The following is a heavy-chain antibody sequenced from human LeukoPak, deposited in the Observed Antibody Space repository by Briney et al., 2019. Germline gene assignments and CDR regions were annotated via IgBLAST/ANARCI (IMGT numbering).Heavy chain of an antibody. J-gene: IGHJ6*02. D-gene: IGHD3-16*01. CDR1: GVTFSSYA. V-gene: IGHV3-23*01. CDR3: AKFSGELVVGMDV. CDR2: ISGSGGST. Sequence: GGSLRLSCAASGVTFSSYAMSWVRQAPGKGLEWVSAISGSGGSTYYADSVKGRFTISRDNSKNTLYLQMNSLRAEDTAVYYCAKFSGELVVGMDVWGQGTTVTVSS.